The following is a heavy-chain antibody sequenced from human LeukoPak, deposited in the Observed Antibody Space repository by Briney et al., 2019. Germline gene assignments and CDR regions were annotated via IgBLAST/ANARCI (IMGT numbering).Heavy chain of an antibody. CDR2: ISSGNSNI. V-gene: IGHV3-48*01. Sequence: GGSLRLSCAASGFTFSSYTMNWVRQAPGKGLEWVSYISSGNSNIYYADSVKGRFTISRDNAKNSVYLQMNILRSEDTAVYYCARARSPRYFDYWGQGTLVTVSS. CDR1: GFTFSSYT. J-gene: IGHJ4*02. CDR3: ARARSPRYFDY.